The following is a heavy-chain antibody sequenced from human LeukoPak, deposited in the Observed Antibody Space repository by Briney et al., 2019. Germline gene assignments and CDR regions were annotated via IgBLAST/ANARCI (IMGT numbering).Heavy chain of an antibody. V-gene: IGHV3-21*01. CDR1: GFTFSSYS. J-gene: IGHJ6*02. Sequence: GGSLRLSCAASGFTFSSYSMNWVRQAPGKGLEWVSSISSSSSYIYYADSVKGRFTISRDNAKNSLYLQMNSLRAEDTAVYYCARDCTNGVCPTQVGMDVWGQGTTVTVSS. D-gene: IGHD2-8*01. CDR3: ARDCTNGVCPTQVGMDV. CDR2: ISSSSSYI.